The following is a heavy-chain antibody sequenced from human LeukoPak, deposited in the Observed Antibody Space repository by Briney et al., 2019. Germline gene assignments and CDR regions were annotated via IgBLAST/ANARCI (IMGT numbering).Heavy chain of an antibody. CDR3: ERAIVGDTTRYYFPY. CDR2: IYSSGRT. D-gene: IGHD1-26*01. V-gene: IGHV4-4*07. J-gene: IGHJ4*02. CDR1: GGSIRSYD. Sequence: PSETVSLTCTVSGGSIRSYDGSWIRQPAGKGLECIGRIYSSGRTNYNPSLKRPVTISVGTSKNQVALKHTSATAPEPGVYYFERAIVGDTTRYYFPYWGQATLVTVSS.